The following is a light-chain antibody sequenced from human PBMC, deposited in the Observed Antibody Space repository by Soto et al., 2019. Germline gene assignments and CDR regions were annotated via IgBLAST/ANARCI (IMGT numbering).Light chain of an antibody. CDR3: QEYNNYSDT. CDR1: QGVRSW. J-gene: IGKJ2*01. V-gene: IGKV1-5*01. CDR2: DAS. Sequence: DIQMTQSPSTLAASVGDRVTITCGASQGVRSWLAWYQQKPGKAPKLLIYDASSLESGAPSRFSGSGSATEFTLTISSLQPDDFAPYYCQEYNNYSDTFGQGPKWIS.